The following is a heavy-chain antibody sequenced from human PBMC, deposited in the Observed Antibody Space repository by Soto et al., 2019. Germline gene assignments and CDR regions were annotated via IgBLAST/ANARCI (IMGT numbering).Heavy chain of an antibody. CDR2: IWYDGSNK. D-gene: IGHD6-19*01. CDR3: ARDGSGIAVAVNNWFDP. J-gene: IGHJ5*02. CDR1: GFTFSSYG. Sequence: QVQLVESGGGVVQPGRSLRLSCAASGFTFSSYGMHWVRQAPGKGLEWVAVIWYDGSNKYYADSVKGRFTISRDNSKNTLYLQMNSLRAEDTAVYYCARDGSGIAVAVNNWFDPWGQGTLVTVSS. V-gene: IGHV3-33*01.